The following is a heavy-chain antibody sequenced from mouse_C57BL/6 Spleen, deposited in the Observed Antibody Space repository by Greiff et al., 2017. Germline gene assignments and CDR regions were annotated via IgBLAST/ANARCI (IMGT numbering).Heavy chain of an antibody. CDR3: ARGGFGYDGFAY. D-gene: IGHD2-2*01. V-gene: IGHV5-4*03. CDR2: ISDGGSYT. CDR1: GFTFSSYA. Sequence: DVMLVESGGGLVKPGGSLKLSCAASGFTFSSYAMSWVRQTPEKRLEWVATISDGGSYTYYPDNVKGRFTISRDNAKNNLYLQMSHLKSEDTAMYYCARGGFGYDGFAYWGQGTLVTVSA. J-gene: IGHJ3*01.